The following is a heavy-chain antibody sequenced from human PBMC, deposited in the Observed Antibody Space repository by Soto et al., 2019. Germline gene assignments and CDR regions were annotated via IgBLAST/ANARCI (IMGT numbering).Heavy chain of an antibody. CDR1: GFKFNIYG. V-gene: IGHV3-48*02. D-gene: IGHD4-4*01. Sequence: GGSLRLSCAASGFKFNIYGMNWVRQAPGKGLEWIAYISSGSTTMYYADSVKGRFAISRDNANNSVFLQLTSLRDDDTAVYYCARCRGPQTVTTGFDPWGQGTLVTVSS. J-gene: IGHJ5*01. CDR2: ISSGSTTM. CDR3: ARCRGPQTVTTGFDP.